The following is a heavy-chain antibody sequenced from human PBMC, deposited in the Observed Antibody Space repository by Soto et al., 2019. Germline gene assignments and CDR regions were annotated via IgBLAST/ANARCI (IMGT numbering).Heavy chain of an antibody. CDR1: GGSIGSGGYY. D-gene: IGHD6-6*01. V-gene: IGHV4-31*03. CDR3: ARDGVSSSFLFDY. CDR2: IYYSGST. Sequence: PSETLSLTCTVSGGSIGSGGYYWSWIRQHPGKGLEWIGYIYYSGSTYYNPSLKSRVTISVDTSKNQFSLKLGSVTAADTAVYYCARDGVSSSFLFDYWGQGTLVTVSS. J-gene: IGHJ4*02.